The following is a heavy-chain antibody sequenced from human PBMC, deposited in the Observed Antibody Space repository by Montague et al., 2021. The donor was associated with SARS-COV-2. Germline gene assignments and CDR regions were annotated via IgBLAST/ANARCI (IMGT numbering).Heavy chain of an antibody. J-gene: IGHJ4*02. V-gene: IGHV4-4*07. CDR2: IYTSGST. D-gene: IGHD6-13*01. CDR3: ARVWYSSSWYYFDY. CDR1: GGSISSYY. Sequence: SETLSLTCTVSGGSISSYYWSWIRQPAVKGLEWIGRIYTSGSTNYNPSLKSRVTMSVDTSKNQFSLKLSSVTAADTAVYYCARVWYSSSWYYFDYWGQGTLVTVSS.